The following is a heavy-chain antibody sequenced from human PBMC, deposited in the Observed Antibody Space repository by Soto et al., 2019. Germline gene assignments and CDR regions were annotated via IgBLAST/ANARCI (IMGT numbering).Heavy chain of an antibody. J-gene: IGHJ6*02. CDR2: IGTAGDT. Sequence: DVQLVESGGGLVQPGGSLRLSCAASGFTFSNYEMHWVRQVTGKGLEWVSGIGTAGDTKYVGSVKGRFTISRDNAKNSLYLQMNSLRAEDTAVYYCAGRRQVINDYYGLADWGQGTTVIVSS. CDR3: AGRRQVINDYYGLAD. CDR1: GFTFSNYE. V-gene: IGHV3-13*01. D-gene: IGHD2-21*01.